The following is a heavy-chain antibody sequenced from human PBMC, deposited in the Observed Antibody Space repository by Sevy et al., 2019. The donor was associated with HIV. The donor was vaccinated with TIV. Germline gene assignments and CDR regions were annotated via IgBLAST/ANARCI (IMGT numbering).Heavy chain of an antibody. D-gene: IGHD6-13*01. V-gene: IGHV3-74*01. CDR1: GFTFSSYW. CDR2: INSDGSST. J-gene: IGHJ6*02. Sequence: GGSLRLSCAASGFTFSSYWMHWVRQAPGKGLVWVSRINSDGSSTSYADSVKGRFTISRDNAKNTLYLQMNSLRAEDTAVDYCARDKWGGAAAGSYYYYYGMDVWGQGTTVTVSS. CDR3: ARDKWGGAAAGSYYYYYGMDV.